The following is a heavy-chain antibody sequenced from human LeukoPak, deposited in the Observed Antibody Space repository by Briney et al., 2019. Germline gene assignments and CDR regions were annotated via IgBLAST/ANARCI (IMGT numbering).Heavy chain of an antibody. CDR1: GGTFSSYA. V-gene: IGHV1-69*04. J-gene: IGHJ4*02. CDR3: ARDSGSMVRGVYFDY. Sequence: SVKVSCKASGGTFSSYAISWVRQAPGQGLEWMGRIIPIFGIASYAQKFQGRVTITADKSTSTAYMELSSLRSEDTAVYYCARDSGSMVRGVYFDYWGQGTLVTVSS. CDR2: IIPIFGIA. D-gene: IGHD3-10*01.